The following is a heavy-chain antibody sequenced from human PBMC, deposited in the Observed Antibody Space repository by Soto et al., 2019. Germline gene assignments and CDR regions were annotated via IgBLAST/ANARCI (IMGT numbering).Heavy chain of an antibody. J-gene: IGHJ4*02. Sequence: ASVKVSCKAFGDTFINYYMHRVRQAPGQVFEWMGRISPKSGGTNYAQKFQGRVSMTWDTSLKTAYMELSSLMSDDTAVYYCARPPGYISDWHYFDLWGQGTLVTVSS. CDR2: ISPKSGGT. CDR3: ARPPGYISDWHYFDL. D-gene: IGHD2-21*02. CDR1: GDTFINYY. V-gene: IGHV1-2*02.